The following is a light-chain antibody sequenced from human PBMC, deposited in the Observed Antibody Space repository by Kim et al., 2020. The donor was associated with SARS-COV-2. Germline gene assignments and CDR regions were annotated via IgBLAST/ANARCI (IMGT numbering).Light chain of an antibody. Sequence: RGTNACSGSSSNIGAIYDVNWYQQLPGTAPKFLMYGNSNRPSGVPDRFSGSKSGTSASLAITALQAEDEADYYCQSYDNSLNGYVFGTGTKVTVL. J-gene: IGLJ1*01. CDR2: GNS. CDR3: QSYDNSLNGYV. V-gene: IGLV1-40*01. CDR1: SSNIGAIYD.